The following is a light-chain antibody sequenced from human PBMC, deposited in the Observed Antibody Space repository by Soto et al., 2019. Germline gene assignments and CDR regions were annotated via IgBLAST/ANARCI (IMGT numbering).Light chain of an antibody. CDR2: EVT. CDR1: SSDIGIYKY. J-gene: IGLJ1*01. V-gene: IGLV2-14*01. Sequence: QAVLTQPASVSGSPGQSIAISCTGSSSDIGIYKYVSWYQQHPGKVPKLIIYEVTNRPSGVSNRFSGSNSGNTASLTISGLQAEDEADYYCSSYTTSSTRVFGPGTKVTVL. CDR3: SSYTTSSTRV.